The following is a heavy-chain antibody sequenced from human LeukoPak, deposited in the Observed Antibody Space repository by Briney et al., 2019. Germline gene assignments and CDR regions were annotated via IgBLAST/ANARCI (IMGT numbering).Heavy chain of an antibody. Sequence: GGSLGLSCAAPGFMFHDYAIHWVRQASGKGLEWVSLISEDGGSTFYADSVKGRFTISRDSSKNSLYLQMNSLRSDDTALYYCARESESSGWYDYWGQGTLVTVSS. CDR2: ISEDGGST. V-gene: IGHV3-43*02. J-gene: IGHJ4*02. D-gene: IGHD6-19*01. CDR1: GFMFHDYA. CDR3: ARESESSGWYDY.